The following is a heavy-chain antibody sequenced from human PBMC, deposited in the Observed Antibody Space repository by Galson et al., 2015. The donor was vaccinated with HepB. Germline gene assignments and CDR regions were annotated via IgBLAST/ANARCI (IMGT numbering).Heavy chain of an antibody. CDR1: GFTFDDYG. CDR3: ARVYSGESRGAFDI. V-gene: IGHV3-20*04. CDR2: INWSGGST. D-gene: IGHD1-26*01. J-gene: IGHJ3*02. Sequence: SLRLSCAASGFTFDDYGMSWVRQAPGKGLEWVSGINWSGGSTGYADSVRGRFTISRDNAKNSLYLQMNSLRAEDTALYYCARVYSGESRGAFDIWGQGTMVTVSS.